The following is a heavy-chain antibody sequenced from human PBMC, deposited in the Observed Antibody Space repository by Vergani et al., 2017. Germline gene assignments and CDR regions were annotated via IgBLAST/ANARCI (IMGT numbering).Heavy chain of an antibody. Sequence: QVQLQESGPGLVKPSQTLSLTCTVSGESIRSGSHYWSWIRQPPGKGLEWIGYIYYSGSTYYNPSLKSRVTISVDTSKNQFSLKLSSVTAADTAVYYCARYGRGLRRNWFDPWGQGTLVTVSS. D-gene: IGHD5/OR15-5a*01. J-gene: IGHJ5*02. CDR3: ARYGRGLRRNWFDP. CDR2: IYYSGST. V-gene: IGHV4-30-4*08. CDR1: GESIRSGSHY.